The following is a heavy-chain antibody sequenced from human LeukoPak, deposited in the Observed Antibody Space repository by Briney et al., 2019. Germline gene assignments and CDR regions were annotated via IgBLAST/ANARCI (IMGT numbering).Heavy chain of an antibody. Sequence: SETLSLTCAVYGGSFSGYYWSWLRQPPGKGLEWIGEINHSGSTNYNPSLKSRGTISVDTSKNQFSLKLSSVTAADTAVYYCARGRGIAARYYYYYYMDVWGKGTTVTVSS. V-gene: IGHV4-34*01. CDR3: ARGRGIAARYYYYYYMDV. CDR1: GGSFSGYY. J-gene: IGHJ6*03. D-gene: IGHD6-6*01. CDR2: INHSGST.